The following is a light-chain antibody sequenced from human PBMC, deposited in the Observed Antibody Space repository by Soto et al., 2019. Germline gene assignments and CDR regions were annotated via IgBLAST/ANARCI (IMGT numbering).Light chain of an antibody. CDR1: SSDVGGYNY. Sequence: QSALTQPASVSGSPGQSITIPCTGTSSDVGGYNYVSWYQHHPGKAPKLMIYDVSNQPSGVSNRFSGSKSGNTASLTISGLQPEDEADYYCSSYTTSNTRQIVFGTGTKLTVL. V-gene: IGLV2-14*03. CDR2: DVS. J-gene: IGLJ1*01. CDR3: SSYTTSNTRQIV.